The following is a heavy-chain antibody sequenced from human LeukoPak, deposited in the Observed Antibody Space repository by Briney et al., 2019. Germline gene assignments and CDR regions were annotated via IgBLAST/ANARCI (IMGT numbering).Heavy chain of an antibody. V-gene: IGHV3-21*01. J-gene: IGHJ4*02. D-gene: IGHD3-3*01. CDR2: ISSSSSYI. Sequence: GGFLRLSCAASGFTFSSYSMNWVRQAPGKGLEWVSSISSSSSYIYYADSVKSRFTISRDNAKNSLYLQMNSLRAEDTAVYYCARDSPYYDFWSGYYTGIESDWGQGTLVTVSS. CDR1: GFTFSSYS. CDR3: ARDSPYYDFWSGYYTGIESD.